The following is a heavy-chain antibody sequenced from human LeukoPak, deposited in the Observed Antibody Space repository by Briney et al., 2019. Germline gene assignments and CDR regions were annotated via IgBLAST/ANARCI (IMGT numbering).Heavy chain of an antibody. V-gene: IGHV3-7*01. Sequence: GGSLRLSCATSGFSFSNSWMSWVRQAPGKGLEWVANKKEDGSERYYLDSVEGRFAISRDNAKNSLYLQMNSMRAEDTAVYYCATAGDLNWFDPRGQGTLVIVSS. CDR3: ATAGDLNWFDP. CDR1: GFSFSNSW. J-gene: IGHJ5*02. CDR2: KKEDGSER. D-gene: IGHD1-14*01.